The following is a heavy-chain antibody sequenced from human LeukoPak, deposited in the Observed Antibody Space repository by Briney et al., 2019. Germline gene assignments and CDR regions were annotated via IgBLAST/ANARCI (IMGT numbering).Heavy chain of an antibody. D-gene: IGHD1-26*01. J-gene: IGHJ4*02. Sequence: PVGSLRLSCAASGVTFPNAWMSWARQAPGKGLEWVGHIKSRADGGTTDYAAPVKGRFTISRDDSKNTLYLQMNSLKTEDTAVYYCTLIVGPPRWGQGTLVTVSS. CDR1: GVTFPNAW. CDR3: TLIVGPPR. CDR2: IKSRADGGTT. V-gene: IGHV3-15*01.